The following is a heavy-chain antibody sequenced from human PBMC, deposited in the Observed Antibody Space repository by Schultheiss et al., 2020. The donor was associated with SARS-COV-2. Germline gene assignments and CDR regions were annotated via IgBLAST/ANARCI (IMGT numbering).Heavy chain of an antibody. CDR2: IYYSGST. Sequence: LRLSCTVSGGSISSGDYYWSWIRQPPGKGLEWIGYIYYSGSTYYNPSLKSRVTISVDTSKNQFSLKLSSVTAADTAVYYCARDHFYYDAEHWFDPWGQGTLVTVSS. D-gene: IGHD3-22*01. V-gene: IGHV4-30-4*01. J-gene: IGHJ5*02. CDR1: GGSISSGDYY. CDR3: ARDHFYYDAEHWFDP.